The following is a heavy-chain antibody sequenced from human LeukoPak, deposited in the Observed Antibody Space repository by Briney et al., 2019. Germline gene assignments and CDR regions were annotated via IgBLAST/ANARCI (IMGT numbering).Heavy chain of an antibody. V-gene: IGHV4-34*01. J-gene: IGHJ6*03. Sequence: SETLSLTCAVYGGSFSGYYWSWIRQPPGKGLERIGEINHSGSTNYNPSLKSRVTISVDTSKNQFSLKLSSVTAADTAVYYCARHRKWLRLGYYYYYMDVWGKGTTVTISS. D-gene: IGHD5-12*01. CDR2: INHSGST. CDR3: ARHRKWLRLGYYYYYMDV. CDR1: GGSFSGYY.